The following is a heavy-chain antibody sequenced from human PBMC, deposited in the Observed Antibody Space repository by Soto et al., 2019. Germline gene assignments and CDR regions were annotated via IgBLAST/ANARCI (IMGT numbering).Heavy chain of an antibody. CDR2: ISAYNGNT. Sequence: VNVTFKGSRYRVSSYCSIWVQHAPGQGREWMGWISAYNGNTNYAQKLQGRVTMTTDTSTSTVYMELSSLRSDDTAVYYCARGGSSGYYGMDFWGQGTTVIVSS. V-gene: IGHV1-18*04. J-gene: IGHJ6*02. CDR3: ARGGSSGYYGMDF. CDR1: RYRVSSYC. D-gene: IGHD3-22*01.